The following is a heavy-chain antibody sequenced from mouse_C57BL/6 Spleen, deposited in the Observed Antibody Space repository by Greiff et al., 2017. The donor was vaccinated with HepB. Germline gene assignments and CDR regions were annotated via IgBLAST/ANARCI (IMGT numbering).Heavy chain of an antibody. CDR3: ARYSNYGGFDY. D-gene: IGHD2-5*01. V-gene: IGHV1-76*01. J-gene: IGHJ2*01. CDR2: IYPGSGNT. Sequence: VQLQQSGAELVRPGASVKLSCKASGYTFTDYYINWVKQRPGQGLEWIARIYPGSGNTYYNEKFKGKATLTAEKSSSTAYMQLSSLTSEDSAVYFCARYSNYGGFDYWGQGTTLTVSS. CDR1: GYTFTDYY.